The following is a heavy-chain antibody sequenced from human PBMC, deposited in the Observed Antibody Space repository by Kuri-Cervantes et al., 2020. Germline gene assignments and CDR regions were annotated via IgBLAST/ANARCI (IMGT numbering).Heavy chain of an antibody. CDR1: GYTFTTYA. J-gene: IGHJ5*02. V-gene: IGHV1-69*13. CDR3: ATSLAAADVSWFDP. CDR2: IIPIFGTA. D-gene: IGHD6-13*01. Sequence: SVKVSCKASGYTFTTYAMNWVRQAPGQGLEWMGGIIPIFGTANYAQKFQGRVTITADESTSTAYMELSSLRSEDTAVYYCATSLAAADVSWFDPWGQGTLVTVSS.